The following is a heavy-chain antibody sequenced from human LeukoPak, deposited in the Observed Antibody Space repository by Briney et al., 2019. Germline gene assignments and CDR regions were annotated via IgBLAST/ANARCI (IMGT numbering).Heavy chain of an antibody. CDR1: GFTFSSYA. J-gene: IGHJ6*02. V-gene: IGHV3-23*01. CDR3: AKGEGSGSYIHLYYYYYGMDV. Sequence: PGGSLRLSCAASGFTFSSYAMSWVRQAPGKGLEWVSAISGSGGSTYYADSVKGRFTISRDNSKNTLYLQMNSLRAEDTAVYYCAKGEGSGSYIHLYYYYYGMDVWGQGTTVTVSS. CDR2: ISGSGGST. D-gene: IGHD3-10*01.